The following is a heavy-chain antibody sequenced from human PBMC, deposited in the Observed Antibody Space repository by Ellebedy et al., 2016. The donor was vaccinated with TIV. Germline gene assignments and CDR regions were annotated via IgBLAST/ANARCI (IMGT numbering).Heavy chain of an antibody. J-gene: IGHJ6*03. V-gene: IGHV1-69*13. CDR2: IIPIFGTA. CDR3: ARGVGKDTSGIGSKETYYYYYMDV. Sequence: SVKVSCXASGGTFSSYAISWVRQAPGQGLEWMGGIIPIFGTANYAQKFQGRVTITADESTSTAYMELSSLRSEDTAVYYCARGVGKDTSGIGSKETYYYYYMDVWGKGTTVTVSS. D-gene: IGHD3-10*01. CDR1: GGTFSSYA.